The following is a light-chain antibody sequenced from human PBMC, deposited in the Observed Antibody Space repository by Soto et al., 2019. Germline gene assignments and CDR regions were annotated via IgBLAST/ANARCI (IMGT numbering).Light chain of an antibody. CDR3: CSYAGTSTV. CDR1: SSDVGSFNL. CDR2: DDN. J-gene: IGLJ3*02. Sequence: QSALTQPASVSGSPGQSITISCTGNSSDVGSFNLVSWYQQHPGRAPQLIVYDDNKRPSGVSNLFSGSKSGYTASLTISGLQAEDEADYYCCSYAGTSTVFGGGTKLTVL. V-gene: IGLV2-23*01.